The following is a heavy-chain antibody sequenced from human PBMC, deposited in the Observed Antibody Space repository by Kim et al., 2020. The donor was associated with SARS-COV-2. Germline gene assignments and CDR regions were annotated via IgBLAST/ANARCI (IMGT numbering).Heavy chain of an antibody. J-gene: IGHJ5*02. Sequence: SETLSLTCAVYGGSFSGYYWSWIRQPPGKGLEWIGEINHSGSTNYNPSLKSRVTISVDTSKNQFSLKLSSVTAADTAVYYCARGPPGRSVRGGSWFDPWGQGTLVTVSS. V-gene: IGHV4-34*01. CDR1: GGSFSGYY. CDR2: INHSGST. D-gene: IGHD3-10*01. CDR3: ARGPPGRSVRGGSWFDP.